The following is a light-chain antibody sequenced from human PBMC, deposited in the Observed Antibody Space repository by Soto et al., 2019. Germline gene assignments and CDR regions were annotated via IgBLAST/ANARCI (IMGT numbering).Light chain of an antibody. Sequence: DIHIPQFHTPQLASHGSRGGIPYRASQPISIYLNWYQQKTGRAPTPLIYAASSLQSGVPSRFSGSGSGTDFTLTISSLQPEDVAIYYCQQSYSIPWTFGQGTKVEIK. CDR1: QPISIY. CDR3: QQSYSIPWT. V-gene: IGKV1-39*01. J-gene: IGKJ1*01. CDR2: AAS.